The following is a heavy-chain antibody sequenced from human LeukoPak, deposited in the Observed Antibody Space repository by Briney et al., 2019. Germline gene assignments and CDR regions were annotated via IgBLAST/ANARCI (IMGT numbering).Heavy chain of an antibody. CDR1: GYTFTGYY. J-gene: IGHJ4*02. Sequence: ASVKVSCKASGYTFTGYYMHWVRQAPGQGLEWMGWINPNSGGTNYAQKFQGRVTMTRDTSISTAYMELRSLRSDDTAVYYCARDHNQRVTATNDYWGQGTLVTVSS. D-gene: IGHD2-21*02. CDR3: ARDHNQRVTATNDY. V-gene: IGHV1-2*02. CDR2: INPNSGGT.